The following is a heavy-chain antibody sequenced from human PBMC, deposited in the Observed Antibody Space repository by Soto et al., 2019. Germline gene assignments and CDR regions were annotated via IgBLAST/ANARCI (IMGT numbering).Heavy chain of an antibody. CDR1: GFTFSSYA. J-gene: IGHJ4*02. CDR2: ISSNGGST. Sequence: GGSLRLSCAASGFTFSSYAMHWVRQAPGKGLEYVSAISSNGGSTYYANSVKGRFTISRDNSKNTLYLQMGSLRAEDMAVYYCARGSDGIVATIEGEGFDYWGQGTLVTVSS. D-gene: IGHD5-12*01. V-gene: IGHV3-64*01. CDR3: ARGSDGIVATIEGEGFDY.